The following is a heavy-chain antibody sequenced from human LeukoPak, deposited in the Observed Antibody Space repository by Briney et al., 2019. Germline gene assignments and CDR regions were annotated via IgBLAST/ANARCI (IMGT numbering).Heavy chain of an antibody. CDR2: IYHSGST. J-gene: IGHJ4*02. D-gene: IGHD3-22*01. Sequence: PSETLSLTCAVSGGSISSSNWWSWVRQPPGKGLEWIGQIYHSGSTNYNPSLKSRVTIPVDKSKNQFSLKLSSVTAADTAVYYCAKDAYDSSGYSFDYWGQGTLVTVSS. V-gene: IGHV4-4*02. CDR1: GGSISSSNW. CDR3: AKDAYDSSGYSFDY.